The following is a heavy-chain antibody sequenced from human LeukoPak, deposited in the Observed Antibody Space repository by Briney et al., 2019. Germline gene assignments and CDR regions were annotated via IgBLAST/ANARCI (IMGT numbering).Heavy chain of an antibody. J-gene: IGHJ4*02. CDR3: AGGGSSGYPQDY. CDR1: GGTFSSYT. CDR2: IIPILGIA. V-gene: IGHV1-69*02. Sequence: ASVKVPCKASGGTFSSYTISWVRQAPGQGLEWMGRIIPILGIANYAQKFQGRVTITADKSTSTAYMELSSLRSEDTAVYYCAGGGSSGYPQDYWGQGTLVTVSS. D-gene: IGHD3-22*01.